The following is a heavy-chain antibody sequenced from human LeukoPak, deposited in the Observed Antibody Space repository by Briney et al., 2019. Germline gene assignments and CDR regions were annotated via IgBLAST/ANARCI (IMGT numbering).Heavy chain of an antibody. J-gene: IGHJ6*03. CDR3: ARKLNYYYYYMDV. V-gene: IGHV4-34*12. D-gene: IGHD1-14*01. CDR2: IIHTGST. CDR1: GGSFNGYS. Sequence: SETLTLTCAVYGGSFNGYSWSWIRQTPGKGLEWIGEIIHTGSTKYNPSLSSGVTISVDTSKNQFSLKLSSVTAADTAVYYCARKLNYYYYYMDVWGKGTTVTVSS.